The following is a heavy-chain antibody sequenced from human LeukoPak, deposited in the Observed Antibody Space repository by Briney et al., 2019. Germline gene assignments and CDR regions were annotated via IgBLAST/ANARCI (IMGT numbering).Heavy chain of an antibody. J-gene: IGHJ4*02. CDR2: ISYDGSNK. D-gene: IGHD1-26*01. CDR1: GFTFSSYG. CDR3: AKIIVGATTDFDY. V-gene: IGHV3-30*18. Sequence: GRSLRLSCAASGFTFSSYGMHWVRQAPGKGLEWVAVISYDGSNKYYADSVKGRFTISRDNSKNTLYLQMNSLRAEDTAVYYCAKIIVGATTDFDYWGQGTLVTVFS.